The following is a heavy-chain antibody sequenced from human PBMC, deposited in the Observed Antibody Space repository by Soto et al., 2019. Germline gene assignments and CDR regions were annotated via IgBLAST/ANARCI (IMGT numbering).Heavy chain of an antibody. CDR2: NYYSGIT. J-gene: IGHJ6*02. D-gene: IGHD6-6*01. V-gene: IGHV4-31*03. CDR1: GGSISSGGYY. CDR3: ARGSSIAGLYYGMDV. Sequence: QVQLQESGPGLVKPSQTLSLTCTVSGGSISSGGYYWTWIRQHPGKGLEWIGYNYYSGITYYNPSLKRRVTNSLDTSKNEFSLKLSSVTAGDTAGYYCARGSSIAGLYYGMDVWGQGITDTVSS.